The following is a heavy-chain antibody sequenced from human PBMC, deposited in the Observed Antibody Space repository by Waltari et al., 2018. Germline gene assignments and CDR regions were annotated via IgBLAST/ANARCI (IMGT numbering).Heavy chain of an antibody. CDR2: MNPNSGNT. D-gene: IGHD6-13*01. CDR1: GYTFTSYD. V-gene: IGHV1-8*03. Sequence: QVQMVQSGAELKKPGASVKVSCKASGYTFTSYDINWVRQATGQGLEWMGWMNPNSGNTGYAQKFQGRVTITRNTSISTAYMELSSLRSEDTAVYYCARVRIAAAVNDYWGQGTLVTVSS. J-gene: IGHJ4*02. CDR3: ARVRIAAAVNDY.